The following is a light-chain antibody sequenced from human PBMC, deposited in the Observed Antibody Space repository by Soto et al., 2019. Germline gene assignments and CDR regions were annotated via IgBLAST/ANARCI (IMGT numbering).Light chain of an antibody. CDR1: SSDVGGYNY. CDR2: DVS. Sequence: QSALTQPASVSGSPGQSITISCTGTSSDVGGYNYVSWYQQHPGKAPKFMIYDVSNRPSVVSNRFSCSKSGNTASLTISGLHAEDEADYYCSSYTTSNTRQIVFGTGTKVTVL. CDR3: SSYTTSNTRQIV. V-gene: IGLV2-14*01. J-gene: IGLJ1*01.